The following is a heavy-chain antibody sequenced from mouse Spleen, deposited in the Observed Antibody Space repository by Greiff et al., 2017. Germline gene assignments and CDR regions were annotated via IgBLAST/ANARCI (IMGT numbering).Heavy chain of an antibody. J-gene: IGHJ2*01. V-gene: IGHV1-26*01. Sequence: VQLQQSGPELVKPGASVKISCKASGYTFTDYYMNWVKQSHGKSLEWIGDINPNNGGTSYNQKFKGKATLTVDKSSSTAYMELRSLTSEDSAVYYCARIYDGYYDYFDYWGQGTTLTVSS. CDR1: GYTFTDYY. CDR2: INPNNGGT. CDR3: ARIYDGYYDYFDY. D-gene: IGHD2-3*01.